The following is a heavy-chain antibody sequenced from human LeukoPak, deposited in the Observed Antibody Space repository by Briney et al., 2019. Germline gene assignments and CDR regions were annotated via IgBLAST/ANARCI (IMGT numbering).Heavy chain of an antibody. J-gene: IGHJ4*02. CDR1: GFTFSSCG. V-gene: IGHV3-30*02. CDR2: IRYDGSNK. Sequence: GGSLRLSCAASGFTFSSCGMHWVRQAPGKGLEWVAFIRYDGSNKYYADSVKGRFTISRDNSKNTLYLQMNSLRAEDTAVYYCAKAEGIAAAGTDYWGQGTLVTVSS. D-gene: IGHD6-13*01. CDR3: AKAEGIAAAGTDY.